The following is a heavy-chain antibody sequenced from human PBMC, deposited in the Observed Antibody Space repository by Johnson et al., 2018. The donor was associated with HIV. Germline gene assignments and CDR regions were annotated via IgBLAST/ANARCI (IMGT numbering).Heavy chain of an antibody. CDR3: ARASTTVTTGDDAFDI. V-gene: IGHV3-48*04. CDR2: ISSSGSSI. D-gene: IGHD4-17*01. Sequence: VQLVESGGGLVQPGGSLRLSCAASGFTFSSYWMSWVRQAPGKGLEWVSYISSSGSSIYYADSVKGRFTISRDNAKSSLYLQMNGLRAEDTAVYYCARASTTVTTGDDAFDIWGQGTMVTVSS. J-gene: IGHJ3*02. CDR1: GFTFSSYW.